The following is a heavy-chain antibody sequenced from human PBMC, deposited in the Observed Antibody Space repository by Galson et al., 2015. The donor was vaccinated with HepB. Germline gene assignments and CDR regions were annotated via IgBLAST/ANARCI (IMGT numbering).Heavy chain of an antibody. V-gene: IGHV3-23*01. J-gene: IGHJ4*02. CDR1: GFTFSSYA. Sequence: SLRLSCAASGFTFSSYAMSWVRQAPGKGLEWVSAISGSGGSTYYADSVKGRFTISRDNSKNTLYLQMNSLRAEDTAVYYCARSRDGYNSVPGARSYYFDYWGQGTLVTVSS. D-gene: IGHD5-24*01. CDR3: ARSRDGYNSVPGARSYYFDY. CDR2: ISGSGGST.